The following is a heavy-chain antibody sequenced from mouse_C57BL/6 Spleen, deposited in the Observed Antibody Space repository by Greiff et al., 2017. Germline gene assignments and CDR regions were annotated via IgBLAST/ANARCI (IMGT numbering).Heavy chain of an antibody. V-gene: IGHV1-53*01. CDR2: INPSNGGT. Sequence: QVHVKQPGTELVKPGASVKLSCKASGYTFTSYWMHWVKQRPGQGLEWIGNINPSNGGTNYNEKFKSKATLTVDKSSSTAYMQLSSLTSEDSAVYYCARDGNYVFVFAYWGQGTLVTVSA. CDR3: ARDGNYVFVFAY. J-gene: IGHJ3*01. CDR1: GYTFTSYW. D-gene: IGHD2-1*01.